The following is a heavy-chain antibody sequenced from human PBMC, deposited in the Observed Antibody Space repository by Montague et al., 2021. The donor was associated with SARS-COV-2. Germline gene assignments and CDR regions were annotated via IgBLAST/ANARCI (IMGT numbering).Heavy chain of an antibody. J-gene: IGHJ3*02. Sequence: SETLSLTCTVSGGSISRYSWTWIRQPPGKGLGWIGYIYNSGSTNYNPSLTSRVTISVDASKNQFSLKLGSVAAADTAVYYCARVGRGSSWYEVAFDIWGQGTMVTVSS. V-gene: IGHV4-59*01. D-gene: IGHD6-13*01. CDR1: GGSISRYS. CDR2: IYNSGST. CDR3: ARVGRGSSWYEVAFDI.